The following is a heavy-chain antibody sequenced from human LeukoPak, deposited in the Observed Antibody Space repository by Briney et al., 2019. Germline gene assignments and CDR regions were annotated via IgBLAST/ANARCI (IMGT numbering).Heavy chain of an antibody. Sequence: SETLSLTCAVSGGSISSSNWWSWVRQPPGKGLEWIGEINHSGSTNYNPSLKSRVTISVDTSKNQFSLKLSSVTAADTAVYYCARGYCSGGSCYPSRYFDYWGQGTLVTVSS. CDR2: INHSGST. V-gene: IGHV4-4*02. D-gene: IGHD2-15*01. J-gene: IGHJ4*02. CDR3: ARGYCSGGSCYPSRYFDY. CDR1: GGSISSSNW.